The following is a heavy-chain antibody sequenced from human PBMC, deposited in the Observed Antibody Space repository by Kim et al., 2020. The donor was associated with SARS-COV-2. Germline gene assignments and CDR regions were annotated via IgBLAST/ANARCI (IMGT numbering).Heavy chain of an antibody. Sequence: DSGKGHFTISRDNSKNTLYLQMDSLRAEDTAIYFCAKNKAYGGNSGSCFDYWGQGTLVTVYS. J-gene: IGHJ4*02. D-gene: IGHD3-10*01. V-gene: IGHV3-23*01. CDR3: AKNKAYGGNSGSCFDY.